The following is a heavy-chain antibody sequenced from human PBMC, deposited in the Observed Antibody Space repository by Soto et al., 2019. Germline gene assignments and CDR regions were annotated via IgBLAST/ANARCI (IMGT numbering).Heavy chain of an antibody. V-gene: IGHV2-26*01. Sequence: QVTLKESGPVLVKPTETLTLTCTVSGFSLSNARMGVSWIRQPPGKALEWLAHIFANDEESYNTSLRSRLTISRDTSKNQWVLTMTNMDPVDTATYYCARMGDYYDNAGDAFDLWGQGTRVTVSS. CDR1: GFSLSNARMG. CDR2: IFANDEE. J-gene: IGHJ3*01. D-gene: IGHD3-22*01. CDR3: ARMGDYYDNAGDAFDL.